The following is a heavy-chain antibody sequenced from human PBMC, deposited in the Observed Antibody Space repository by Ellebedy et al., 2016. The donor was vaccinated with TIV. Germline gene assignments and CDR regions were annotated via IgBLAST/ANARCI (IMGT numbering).Heavy chain of an antibody. J-gene: IGHJ5*02. Sequence: ASVKVSXKASGYTFTGYYMHWVRQAPGQGLEWMGWINPNSGGTNYAQKFQGRVTMTRDTSISTAYMELSRLRSDDTAVYYCARDSAVKYYGSGSYYIDWFDPWGQGTLVTVSS. CDR2: INPNSGGT. V-gene: IGHV1-2*02. D-gene: IGHD3-10*01. CDR1: GYTFTGYY. CDR3: ARDSAVKYYGSGSYYIDWFDP.